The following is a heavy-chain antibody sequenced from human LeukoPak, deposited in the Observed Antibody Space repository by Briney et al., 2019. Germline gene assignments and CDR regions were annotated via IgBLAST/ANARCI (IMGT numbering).Heavy chain of an antibody. V-gene: IGHV4-61*09. CDR3: ARDHRLRGSHYYYMDV. Sequence: PSETLSLTCTVSGGSISSSTYYWGWIRQPAGKGLEWIGHIYTSGATNYNPSLKSRVTISVDTSKNQFSLKLTSVTAADTAIYYCARDHRLRGSHYYYMDVWGKGTTVTISS. CDR2: IYTSGAT. J-gene: IGHJ6*03. D-gene: IGHD4-17*01. CDR1: GGSISSSTYY.